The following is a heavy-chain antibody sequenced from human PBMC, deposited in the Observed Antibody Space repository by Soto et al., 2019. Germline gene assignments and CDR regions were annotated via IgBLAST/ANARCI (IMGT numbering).Heavy chain of an antibody. J-gene: IGHJ4*02. CDR1: GYSFTSYW. Sequence: GESLKISCKGSGYSFTSYWIGWVRQMPGKGLEWMGIIYPGDSDTRYNPTFQGQVTISADKSLSIAYLQWSSLKASDSAMYYCARRLPALEFFDYWAQGSLVIVSS. CDR3: ARRLPALEFFDY. CDR2: IYPGDSDT. V-gene: IGHV5-51*01.